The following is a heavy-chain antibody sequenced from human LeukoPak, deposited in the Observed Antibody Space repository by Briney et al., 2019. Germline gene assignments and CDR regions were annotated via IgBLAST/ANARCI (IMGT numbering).Heavy chain of an antibody. CDR3: ARGRGDIDFDY. CDR1: GDSVSSNRAT. J-gene: IGHJ4*02. CDR2: TYFRSKWYN. Sequence: SQTLSLTCANSGDSVSSNRATWTWIMQSPSRGLEWLGRTYFRSKWYNEYAVSVKSRITITPDTSKNQFSLQLNSVTPEDTAVYYCARGRGDIDFDYWGQGTLVTVSS. V-gene: IGHV6-1*01.